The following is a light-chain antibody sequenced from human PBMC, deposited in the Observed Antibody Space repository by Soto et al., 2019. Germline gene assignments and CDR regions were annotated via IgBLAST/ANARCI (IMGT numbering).Light chain of an antibody. CDR1: SGSIASNY. CDR2: EDN. CDR3: QSYDRSTVV. Sequence: NFMLTQPHSVSESPGKTVTISCTRSSGSIASNYVQWYQQRPGSAPTTVIFEDNQRPSGVPDRFSGSTDGSSNSSSLTISGLQTEDDADYYCQSYDRSTVVFGGGTKLTVL. V-gene: IGLV6-57*04. J-gene: IGLJ2*01.